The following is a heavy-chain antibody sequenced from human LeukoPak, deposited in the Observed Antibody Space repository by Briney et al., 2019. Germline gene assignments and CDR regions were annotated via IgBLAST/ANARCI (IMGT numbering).Heavy chain of an antibody. J-gene: IGHJ6*03. D-gene: IGHD4-11*01. CDR1: GYTFTSYG. V-gene: IGHV1-18*01. CDR3: ARPAVTHYYYYMGV. CDR2: ISAYNGNT. Sequence: ASVKVSCKASGYTFTSYGISWVRQAPGQGLEWMGWISAYNGNTNYAQKLQGRVTMTTDTSTSTAYMELRSLRSDDTAVYYCARPAVTHYYYYMGVWGKGTTVTVSS.